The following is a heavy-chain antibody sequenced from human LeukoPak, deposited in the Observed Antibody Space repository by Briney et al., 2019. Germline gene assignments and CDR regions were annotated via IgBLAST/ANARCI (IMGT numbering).Heavy chain of an antibody. CDR1: GFSFSSHA. V-gene: IGHV3-30*04. CDR3: ARDRGWGNGFDI. D-gene: IGHD6-19*01. Sequence: GGSLRLSCEAPGFSFSSHAIHWARKAPGKGLEWVSVISYDGSDKHYADSVKGRFTISRDNSKNTLNLQMNSLRAEDTAMYYCARDRGWGNGFDIWGQGTMVTVSS. J-gene: IGHJ3*02. CDR2: ISYDGSDK.